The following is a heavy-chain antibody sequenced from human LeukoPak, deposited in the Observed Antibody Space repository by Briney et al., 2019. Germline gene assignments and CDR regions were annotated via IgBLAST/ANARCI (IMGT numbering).Heavy chain of an antibody. J-gene: IGHJ3*02. D-gene: IGHD2-15*01. V-gene: IGHV3-23*01. CDR1: GFTFSSYA. Sequence: GGSLRLSCAASGFTFSSYAMSWVRQAPGKGLEWVSAISGSGGSTYYADSVKGRFTISRDNSKNTLYLQMNSLRAEDTAVYYCAKYIVVVVAATGGAFDIWGQRTMVTVSS. CDR3: AKYIVVVVAATGGAFDI. CDR2: ISGSGGST.